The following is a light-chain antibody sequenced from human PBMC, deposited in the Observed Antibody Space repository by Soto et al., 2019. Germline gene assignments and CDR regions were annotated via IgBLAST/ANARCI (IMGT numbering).Light chain of an antibody. J-gene: IGKJ2*01. V-gene: IGKV1-39*01. CDR2: AAS. Sequence: DIQMTQSPSSLSASVGDRVTITCRASQSFRSDLNWYQQKPGEAPKHLIYAASSLQSGVPSRFSGSGSGTDLTHTISSLQPEDFATYYCQQSYSTPPTFGQGTKLEIK. CDR3: QQSYSTPPT. CDR1: QSFRSD.